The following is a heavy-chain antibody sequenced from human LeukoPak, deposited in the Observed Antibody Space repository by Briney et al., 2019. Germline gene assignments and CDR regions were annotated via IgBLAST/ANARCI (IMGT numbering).Heavy chain of an antibody. V-gene: IGHV1-8*01. CDR3: ARDAPRSGSIARFDY. CDR2: MNPNSGNT. J-gene: IGHJ4*02. D-gene: IGHD3-3*01. Sequence: ASVKVSCKASGYTFTSYDINWVRQATGQGLEWMGWMNPNSGNTGYAQKFQGRVTMTTDTSTSTAYMELGSLRSDDTAVYYCARDAPRSGSIARFDYWGQGTLVTVSS. CDR1: GYTFTSYD.